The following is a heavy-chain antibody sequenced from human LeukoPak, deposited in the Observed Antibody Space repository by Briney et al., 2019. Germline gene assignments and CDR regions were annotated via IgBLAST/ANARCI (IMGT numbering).Heavy chain of an antibody. CDR3: AKDVDMVATIYYFDS. V-gene: IGHV3-30*18. CDR2: ISYDGSNK. D-gene: IGHD5-12*01. Sequence: GGSLRLSCAASGFTFSSYGMHWVRQAPGKGLQWVAIISYDGSNKYYADSVKGRFTISRDNSKNTPYLQMNSLRAEDTAVYYCAKDVDMVATIYYFDSWGQGTLVTVSS. CDR1: GFTFSSYG. J-gene: IGHJ4*02.